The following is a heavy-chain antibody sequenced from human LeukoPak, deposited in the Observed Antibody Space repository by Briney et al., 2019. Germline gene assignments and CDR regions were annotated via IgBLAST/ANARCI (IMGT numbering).Heavy chain of an antibody. CDR2: INWDGSSI. J-gene: IGHJ6*03. CDR3: ARVGKYCTSTSCYSRYYYYMDV. D-gene: IGHD2-2*02. CDR1: GFTFDDYV. Sequence: GGSLRLSCAASGFTFDDYVMSWVRQVPGKGLEWVSGINWDGSSIGYLDSVKGRFTISRDNAKNSLFLQMNGLRAEDTAFYYCARVGKYCTSTSCYSRYYYYMDVWGKGTTVTVS. V-gene: IGHV3-20*04.